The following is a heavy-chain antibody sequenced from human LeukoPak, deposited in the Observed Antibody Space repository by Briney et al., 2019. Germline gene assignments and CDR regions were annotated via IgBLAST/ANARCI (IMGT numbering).Heavy chain of an antibody. Sequence: PGGSLRLSCAASGFTFSNAWMSWVRQAPGKGLEWVGRIKSKTDGGTTDYAAPVKGRFTISRDDSKNTLYLQMNSLKTEDTAVYYCTTENYYEGYYFDYWGQGTLVTVSS. V-gene: IGHV3-15*01. CDR1: GFTFSNAW. D-gene: IGHD3-22*01. CDR2: IKSKTDGGTT. J-gene: IGHJ4*02. CDR3: TTENYYEGYYFDY.